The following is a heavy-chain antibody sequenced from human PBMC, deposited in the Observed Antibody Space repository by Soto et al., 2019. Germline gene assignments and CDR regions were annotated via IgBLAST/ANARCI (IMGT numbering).Heavy chain of an antibody. CDR1: GGSISSYY. CDR2: IYYSGST. Sequence: PSETLSLTCTVSGGSISSYYWSWIRQPPGKGLEWIVYIYYSGSTNYNPSLKSRVTISVDTSKNQFSLKLSSVTAADTAVYYCARVGDTAMVMAYYYGMDVWGQGTTVTVSS. J-gene: IGHJ6*02. D-gene: IGHD5-18*01. CDR3: ARVGDTAMVMAYYYGMDV. V-gene: IGHV4-59*01.